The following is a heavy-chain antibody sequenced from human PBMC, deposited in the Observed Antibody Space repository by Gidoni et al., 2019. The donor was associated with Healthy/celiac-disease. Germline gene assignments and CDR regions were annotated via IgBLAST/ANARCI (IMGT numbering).Heavy chain of an antibody. J-gene: IGHJ6*02. CDR2: ISSSSSTI. D-gene: IGHD3-22*01. CDR1: GFTFSSYS. Sequence: EVQLVESGGGLVQPGGSLRRSCAASGFTFSSYSMNWARQAPGKGLVWVSYISSSSSTIYYADSVKGRFTISRDNAKNSLYLQMNSLRDEDTAVYYCARDRKTYYYDSSGYYSYYYYGMDVWGQGTTVTVSS. V-gene: IGHV3-48*02. CDR3: ARDRKTYYYDSSGYYSYYYYGMDV.